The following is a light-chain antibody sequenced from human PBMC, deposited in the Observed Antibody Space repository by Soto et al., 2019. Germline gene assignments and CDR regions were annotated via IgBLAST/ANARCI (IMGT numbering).Light chain of an antibody. V-gene: IGKV1-39*01. CDR3: QQSYSTVLYT. J-gene: IGKJ2*01. Sequence: DIQMTQSPSSLSASLGDRVTIACRARQSIDNYLNWYQQKPGKAPKLLIYAAYNLQTGVPSRFRGSGSGTDFTLTISGLQPEDFATYYCQQSYSTVLYTFGQGTKLEIK. CDR1: QSIDNY. CDR2: AAY.